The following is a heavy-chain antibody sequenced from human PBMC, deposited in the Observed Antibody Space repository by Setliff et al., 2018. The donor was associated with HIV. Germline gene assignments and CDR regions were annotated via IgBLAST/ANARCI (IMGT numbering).Heavy chain of an antibody. J-gene: IGHJ4*02. Sequence: PGGSLRLSCAASGFTFSSYAMSWVRQAPGKGLQWVSVISDVGGNAASTYYAGSVKGRFTISRDNSKNTLYLQMNSLRAEDTAVYYCAKKLSPAAGYFDPWGQGTLVTVSS. V-gene: IGHV3-23*01. CDR2: ISDVGGNAAST. CDR1: GFTFSSYA. D-gene: IGHD6-13*01. CDR3: AKKLSPAAGYFDP.